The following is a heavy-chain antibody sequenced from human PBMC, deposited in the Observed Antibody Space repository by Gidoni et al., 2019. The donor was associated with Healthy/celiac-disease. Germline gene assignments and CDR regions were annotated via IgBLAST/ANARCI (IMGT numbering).Heavy chain of an antibody. Sequence: QVQLVQSGPEVKKPRPSVKVCCKASGRAFSSYASSWLRQAPGQGLEWMGGILPIFGTANCAQKFQGRVTITADESTSTAYMELSSLRSEDTAVYYCARSSYYDFWSGSSTPYYSYYYMDVWGKGTTVTVSS. V-gene: IGHV1-69*01. D-gene: IGHD3-3*01. CDR2: ILPIFGTA. CDR1: GRAFSSYA. J-gene: IGHJ6*03. CDR3: ARSSYYDFWSGSSTPYYSYYYMDV.